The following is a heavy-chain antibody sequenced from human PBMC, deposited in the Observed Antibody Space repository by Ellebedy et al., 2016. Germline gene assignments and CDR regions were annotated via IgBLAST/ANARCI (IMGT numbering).Heavy chain of an antibody. Sequence: SVKVSXXASGGTFSSYAISWVRQAPGQGLEWMGGIIPIFGTANYAQKFQGRVTITADESTSTAYMELSSLRSEDTAVYYCASDMSYYDSSGSGSLGYWGQGTLVTVSS. D-gene: IGHD3-22*01. CDR1: GGTFSSYA. V-gene: IGHV1-69*13. J-gene: IGHJ4*02. CDR3: ASDMSYYDSSGSGSLGY. CDR2: IIPIFGTA.